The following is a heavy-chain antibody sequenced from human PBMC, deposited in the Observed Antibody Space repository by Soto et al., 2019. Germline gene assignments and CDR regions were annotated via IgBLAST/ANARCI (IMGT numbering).Heavy chain of an antibody. J-gene: IGHJ6*02. V-gene: IGHV3-48*03. Sequence: VGSLRLSCAASGFTFSSYEMNWVRQAPGKGLEWVSYISSSGSTIYCADSVKGRFTISRDNAKNSLYLQMNSLRAEDTAVYYCARDHKGGYYYYGMDVWGQGTTVTVSS. CDR2: ISSSGSTI. CDR1: GFTFSSYE. CDR3: ARDHKGGYYYYGMDV.